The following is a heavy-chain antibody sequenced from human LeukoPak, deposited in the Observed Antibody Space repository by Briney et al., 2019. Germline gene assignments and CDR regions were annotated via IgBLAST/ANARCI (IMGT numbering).Heavy chain of an antibody. V-gene: IGHV4-4*02. J-gene: IGHJ4*02. D-gene: IGHD7-27*01. CDR3: ARGGNWDFDY. CDR1: GVSITSHPW. Sequence: SETLSLTCAVSGVSITSHPWNWVRQPPGKGLEWIGEMYNSGTGTYKPSLRSRVTMFFDESKKHFSLKLNSVTAADTAVYYCARGGNWDFDYWGQGVLVFVSS. CDR2: MYNSGTG.